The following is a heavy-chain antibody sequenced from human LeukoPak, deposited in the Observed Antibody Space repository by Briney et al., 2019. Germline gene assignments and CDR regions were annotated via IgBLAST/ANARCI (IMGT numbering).Heavy chain of an antibody. CDR1: GYSFATHW. CDR2: IYPGDSDT. CDR3: ARTVSDVSDY. D-gene: IGHD3-16*01. Sequence: RGESLQISCKGSGYSFATHWIGWVRQLPGKGLEWMGIIYPGDSDTRYSPSFQGQVTISADKSITTAYLQWNSLKASDTAMYYCARTVSDVSDYWGQGTLVTVSS. V-gene: IGHV5-51*01. J-gene: IGHJ4*02.